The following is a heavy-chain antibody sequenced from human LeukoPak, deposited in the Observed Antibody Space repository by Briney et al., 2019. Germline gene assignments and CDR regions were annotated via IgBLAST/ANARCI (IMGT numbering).Heavy chain of an antibody. CDR1: GFILNIYA. V-gene: IGHV3-30*04. CDR3: ARGDKQLVFNRNKGGFDP. J-gene: IGHJ5*02. Sequence: GKSLRLSCAASGFILNIYAMHWVRQAPGKGLEWVAAISYDGTNKYYADSVKGRFTISRDNSKNTLFLQMDSLRAEDTAVYYCARGDKQLVFNRNKGGFDPWGQGTLVTVSS. D-gene: IGHD6-13*01. CDR2: ISYDGTNK.